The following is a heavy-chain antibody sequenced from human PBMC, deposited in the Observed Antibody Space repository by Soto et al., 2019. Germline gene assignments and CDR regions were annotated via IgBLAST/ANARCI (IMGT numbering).Heavy chain of an antibody. CDR1: GGSISSGDYY. Sequence: QVQLQESGPGLVKPSQTLSLTCTVSGGSISSGDYYWSWIRQPPGKGLEWIGYIYYSGSTYYNPSLKSRVTISVDPSKNQFSRKLSSVTAADTAVYYCARVGGFGATTIDYWGQGTLVTVSS. CDR3: ARVGGFGATTIDY. CDR2: IYYSGST. J-gene: IGHJ4*02. V-gene: IGHV4-30-4*01. D-gene: IGHD3-10*01.